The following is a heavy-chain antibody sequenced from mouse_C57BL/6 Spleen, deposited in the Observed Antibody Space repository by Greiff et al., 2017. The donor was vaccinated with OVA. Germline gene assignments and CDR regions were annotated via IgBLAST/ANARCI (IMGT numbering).Heavy chain of an antibody. CDR3: TRSGYYGNYVGYFDV. CDR2: IYPGNSDT. J-gene: IGHJ1*03. V-gene: IGHV1-5*01. CDR1: GYTFTSYW. D-gene: IGHD2-1*01. Sequence: EVQLQQSGTVLARPGASVKMSCKTSGYTFTSYWMHWVTQRPGQGLEWIGAIYPGNSDTSYNQKFKGKAKLTAVTSASTAYMELSSLTNEDSAVYYCTRSGYYGNYVGYFDVWGTGTTVTVSS.